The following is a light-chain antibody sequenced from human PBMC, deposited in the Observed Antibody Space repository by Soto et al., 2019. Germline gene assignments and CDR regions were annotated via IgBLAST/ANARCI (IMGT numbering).Light chain of an antibody. J-gene: IGLJ1*01. Sequence: QSVLTQPPSASGSPGQSVAISCTGTSSDVGGYNYVSWHQQHPGKAPKLMIYEVNKRPSGVPDRFSGSKSGNTASLTVSGLQAEDEADYYCSSYADSSNVFGTGTKVTVL. V-gene: IGLV2-8*01. CDR3: SSYADSSNV. CDR2: EVN. CDR1: SSDVGGYNY.